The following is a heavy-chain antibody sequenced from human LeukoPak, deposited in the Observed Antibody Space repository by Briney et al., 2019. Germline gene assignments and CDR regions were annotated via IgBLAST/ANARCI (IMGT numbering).Heavy chain of an antibody. V-gene: IGHV3-48*02. CDR1: GFTFSSYS. J-gene: IGHJ4*02. CDR2: ISSSSSTI. D-gene: IGHD4-17*01. CDR3: ERNYGDYWYYFDY. Sequence: GGSLRLSCAASGFTFSSYSMNWVRQAPGKGLEWVSYISSSSSTIYYADSVKVRFTISRDNAKNSLYLQMNSLRDEDTAVYYCERNYGDYWYYFDYWGQGNLVTVSS.